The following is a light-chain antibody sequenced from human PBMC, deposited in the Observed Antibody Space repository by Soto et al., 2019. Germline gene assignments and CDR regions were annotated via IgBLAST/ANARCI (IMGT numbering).Light chain of an antibody. J-gene: IGKJ5*01. V-gene: IGKV3-20*01. Sequence: EIALTQSPGTLSLSAGERGTLSCRASQRVSSSYLAWYQQKPGQAPRLLIYGASARATGIPDRFSGGGSGTDFTLTISRLEPEDSAVYSCQQFGRSPVFGQGTRLEIK. CDR2: GAS. CDR3: QQFGRSPV. CDR1: QRVSSSY.